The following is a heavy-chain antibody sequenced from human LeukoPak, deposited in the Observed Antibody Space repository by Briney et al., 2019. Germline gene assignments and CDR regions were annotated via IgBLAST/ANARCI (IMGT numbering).Heavy chain of an antibody. D-gene: IGHD3-22*01. Sequence: PSEILSLTCTVSRGSISSYYWSWIRQPPGKGLEWIGYIYYSGSTNYKPSLKSRVTISVDTSKNQFSLKLSSVTAADTAVYYCARDRRYYDTSGTVYYDAMDVWGQGTRVTVSS. J-gene: IGHJ6*02. CDR2: IYYSGST. V-gene: IGHV4-59*01. CDR3: ARDRRYYDTSGTVYYDAMDV. CDR1: RGSISSYY.